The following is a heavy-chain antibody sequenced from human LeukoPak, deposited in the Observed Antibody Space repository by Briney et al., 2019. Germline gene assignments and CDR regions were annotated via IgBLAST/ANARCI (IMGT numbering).Heavy chain of an antibody. CDR2: ISYDGSNE. D-gene: IGHD2-15*01. CDR3: AKDLPRYCSGGSCYLFDY. CDR1: GFTFSSYA. J-gene: IGHJ4*02. Sequence: GRSLRLSCAASGFTFSSYAMHWVRQAPGKGLEWVAVISYDGSNEYYADSVKGRFTISRDNSKNTLYLQMDSLRAEDTAVYYCAKDLPRYCSGGSCYLFDYWGQGTLVTVSS. V-gene: IGHV3-30*04.